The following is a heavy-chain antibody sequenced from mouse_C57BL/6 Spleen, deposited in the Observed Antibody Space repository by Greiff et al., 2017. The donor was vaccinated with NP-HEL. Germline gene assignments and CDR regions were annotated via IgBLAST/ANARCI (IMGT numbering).Heavy chain of an antibody. J-gene: IGHJ1*03. CDR3: ARGGNYVYFDV. V-gene: IGHV1-4*01. CDR1: GYTFTSYT. CDR2: INPSSGYT. Sequence: VQLQQSGAELARPGASVKMSCKASGYTFTSYTMHWVKQRPGQGLEWIGYINPSSGYTKYNQKFKDKATLTADKSSSTSYMQLSSLTSEDSAVYYCARGGNYVYFDVWGTGTTVTVSS. D-gene: IGHD2-1*01.